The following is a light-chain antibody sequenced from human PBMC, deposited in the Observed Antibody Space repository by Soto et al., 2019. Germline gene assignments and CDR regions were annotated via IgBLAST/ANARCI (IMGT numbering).Light chain of an antibody. CDR1: SSNIGNNY. Sequence: QSVLTQPPSGSAAPGQKVTISCSGSSSNIGNNYVSWYQQLPGTAPKLLIYDNNKRPSGIPDRFSGSKSGTSGTLDITGLQTGDEADYYCATWDYSLTGEVFGGGIKLTVL. J-gene: IGLJ2*01. CDR3: ATWDYSLTGEV. CDR2: DNN. V-gene: IGLV1-51*01.